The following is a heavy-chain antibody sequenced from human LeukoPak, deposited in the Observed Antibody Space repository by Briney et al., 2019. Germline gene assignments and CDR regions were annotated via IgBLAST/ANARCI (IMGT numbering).Heavy chain of an antibody. J-gene: IGHJ4*02. CDR2: ISGSGGST. D-gene: IGHD2-15*01. CDR1: GFTFSSYA. V-gene: IGHV3-23*01. Sequence: GGSLRLSCAASGFTFSSYAMSWVRQAAGKGLEWVSAISGSGGSTYYADSVKGRFTISRDNSKNTLYLQMNSLRAEDTAVYYCAKDASVVVAASETDYWGQGTLVTVSS. CDR3: AKDASVVVAASETDY.